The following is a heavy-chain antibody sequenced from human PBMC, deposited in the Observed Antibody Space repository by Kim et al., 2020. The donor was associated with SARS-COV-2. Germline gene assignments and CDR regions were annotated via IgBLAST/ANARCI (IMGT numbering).Heavy chain of an antibody. CDR2: ISSSSSYT. D-gene: IGHD5-12*01. CDR3: ARVGVHPLRGLDY. Sequence: GRSLRLSCAASGFTFSDYYMSWIRQAPGKGLEWVSYISSSSSYTNYADSVKGRFTISRDNAKNSLYLQMNSLRAEDTAVYYCARVGVHPLRGLDYWGQGTLVTVSS. V-gene: IGHV3-11*06. J-gene: IGHJ4*02. CDR1: GFTFSDYY.